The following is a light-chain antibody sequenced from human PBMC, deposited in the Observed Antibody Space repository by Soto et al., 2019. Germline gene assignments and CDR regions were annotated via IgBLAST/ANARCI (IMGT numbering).Light chain of an antibody. CDR3: QQRSNWPIT. Sequence: ELVLTQSPATLSLSPGERATLSCRASQSVSSYLAWYQQKPGQAPRLLIYDASNMATGIPARFSGSGSGTDFTLTISSLEPEDFAVYYCQQRSNWPITFGQGTRLEI. CDR2: DAS. J-gene: IGKJ5*01. V-gene: IGKV3-11*01. CDR1: QSVSSY.